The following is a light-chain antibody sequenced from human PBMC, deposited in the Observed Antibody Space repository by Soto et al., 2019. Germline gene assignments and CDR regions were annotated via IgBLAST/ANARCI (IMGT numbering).Light chain of an antibody. CDR2: AAF. CDR3: QQYNSYWT. Sequence: DIQMTQSPASLSSSVSERFTITCRASQSISSYLNWYQHKPGKAPKLLIYAAFTLQSGVPSRFSGSGSGTDFTLTISSLQPEDFATYYCQQYNSYWTFGQGTKVDIK. V-gene: IGKV1-39*01. CDR1: QSISSY. J-gene: IGKJ1*01.